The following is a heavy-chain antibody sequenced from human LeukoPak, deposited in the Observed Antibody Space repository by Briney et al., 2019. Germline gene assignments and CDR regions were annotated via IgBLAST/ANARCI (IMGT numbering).Heavy chain of an antibody. CDR1: GFTFSSYA. V-gene: IGHV3-23*01. D-gene: IGHD2-15*01. CDR3: AKEAVLGYCSGGSCSDAFDI. CDR2: ISGSGGST. J-gene: IGHJ3*02. Sequence: GGSLRLSCAASGFTFSSYAMSWVRQAPGKGLEWVSAISGSGGSTYCADSVKGRFTISRDNSKNTLYLQMNSLRAGDTAVYYCAKEAVLGYCSGGSCSDAFDIWGQGTMVTVSS.